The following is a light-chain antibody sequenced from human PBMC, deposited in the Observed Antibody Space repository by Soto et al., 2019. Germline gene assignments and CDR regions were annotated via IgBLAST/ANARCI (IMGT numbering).Light chain of an antibody. CDR2: DVS. CDR3: SSYTSSRRV. J-gene: IGLJ2*01. CDR1: SSDVGGYNY. V-gene: IGLV2-14*01. Sequence: QSALTQPASVSGSPGQSITISCTGTSSDVGGYNYVSWYQQQPGKAPKLMIYDVSNRPSGVSNRFSGSKSGNTASLTISGLQAEDEAYYYCSSYTSSRRVFGGGTKLTVL.